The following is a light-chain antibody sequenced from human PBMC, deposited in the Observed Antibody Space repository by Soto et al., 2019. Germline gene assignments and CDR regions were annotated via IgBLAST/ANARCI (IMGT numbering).Light chain of an antibody. V-gene: IGKV1-39*01. CDR2: AAT. J-gene: IGKJ2*01. CDR3: QQSYTSQQT. CDR1: QTFNNY. Sequence: DIQMPQSPSSLSASVGDTVSITCRAGQTFNNYLNWYQHKPGKVPKLLIYAATALQSGVPSRFSASASGTDFALTIINVQPEDCGTYYCQQSYTSQQTFGQGTRLEIK.